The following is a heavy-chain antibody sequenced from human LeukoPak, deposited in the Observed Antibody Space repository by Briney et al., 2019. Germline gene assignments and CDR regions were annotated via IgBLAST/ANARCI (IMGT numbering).Heavy chain of an antibody. J-gene: IGHJ4*02. V-gene: IGHV3-23*01. D-gene: IGHD6-13*01. CDR2: ISGSGGST. Sequence: GGSLRLSCTASGFTFSSYGISWVRQAPGKGLDWVSGISGSGGSTFYADAVKGRFTISRNNSKTTQYMQMNNLRAEDTAVYYCAKDGGLQSSSWHYWGQGTLVTVSS. CDR1: GFTFSSYG. CDR3: AKDGGLQSSSWHY.